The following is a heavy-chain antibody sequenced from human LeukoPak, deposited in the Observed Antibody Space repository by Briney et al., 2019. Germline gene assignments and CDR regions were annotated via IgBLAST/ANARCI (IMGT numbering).Heavy chain of an antibody. CDR1: GFTFSSYS. V-gene: IGHV3-48*01. CDR3: ARDSVAVAGRWDFDY. CDR2: ISSGSRTI. J-gene: IGHJ4*02. D-gene: IGHD6-19*01. Sequence: PGGSLRLSCAASGFTFSSYSMNWVRQAPGKGLEWVSYISSGSRTIYYADSVKGRFTISRDNAKNSLYLQVNSLRAEDTAVYYYARDSVAVAGRWDFDYWGQGTLVTVSS.